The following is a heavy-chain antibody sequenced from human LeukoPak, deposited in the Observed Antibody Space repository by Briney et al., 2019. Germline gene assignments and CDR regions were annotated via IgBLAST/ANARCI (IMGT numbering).Heavy chain of an antibody. CDR3: ARSSGSYYGY. V-gene: IGHV3-74*01. CDR2: INSDGSIT. D-gene: IGHD1-26*01. J-gene: IGHJ4*02. Sequence: GGSLRLSCAASGFTLSSYWMHWDRQAPGKGLVWVSRINSDGSITSYADSVKGRFTISRDNAKNTLYLQMNSLRAEDTAVYYCARSSGSYYGYWGQGTLVTVSS. CDR1: GFTLSSYW.